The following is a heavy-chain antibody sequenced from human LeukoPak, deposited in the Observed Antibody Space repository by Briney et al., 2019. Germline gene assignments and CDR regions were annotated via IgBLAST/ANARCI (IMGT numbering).Heavy chain of an antibody. Sequence: PGGSLRLSCAASGFTSSSYEMNWVRQAPGKGLEWVSYISSTGSTIYYADSVKGRFTISRDNAKNSLYLQMNSLRAEDTAVYYCARESYDSLDYWGQGTLVTVSS. J-gene: IGHJ4*02. CDR1: GFTSSSYE. CDR3: ARESYDSLDY. D-gene: IGHD3-22*01. CDR2: ISSTGSTI. V-gene: IGHV3-48*03.